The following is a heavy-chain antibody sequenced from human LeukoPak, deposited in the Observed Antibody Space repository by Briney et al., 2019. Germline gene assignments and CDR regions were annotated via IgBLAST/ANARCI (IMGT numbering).Heavy chain of an antibody. Sequence: ASVKVSCKASGYTFTSYDINWVRQATGQGLEWMGWMNPNSGNTGYAQKFQGRVTMTRNTSISTAYMELSSLRSEDTAVYYCARKRRVAPGKGLNWFDPCGQGTLVTVSS. D-gene: IGHD6-13*01. CDR3: ARKRRVAPGKGLNWFDP. CDR2: MNPNSGNT. J-gene: IGHJ5*02. CDR1: GYTFTSYD. V-gene: IGHV1-8*01.